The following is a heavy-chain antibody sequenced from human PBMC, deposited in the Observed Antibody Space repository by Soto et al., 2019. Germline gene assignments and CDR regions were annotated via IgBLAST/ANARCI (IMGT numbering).Heavy chain of an antibody. D-gene: IGHD3-22*01. CDR1: GFTFSSYA. CDR2: ISGSGGST. Sequence: GGSLRLSCAASGFTFSSYAMSWVRQAPGRGLEWVSAISGSGGSTYYADSVKGRFTISRDNSKNTLYLQMNSLRAEDTAVYYCAKTHYYDSSGYWEYYYYYYGMDVWGQGTTVTVSS. CDR3: AKTHYYDSSGYWEYYYYYYGMDV. V-gene: IGHV3-23*01. J-gene: IGHJ6*02.